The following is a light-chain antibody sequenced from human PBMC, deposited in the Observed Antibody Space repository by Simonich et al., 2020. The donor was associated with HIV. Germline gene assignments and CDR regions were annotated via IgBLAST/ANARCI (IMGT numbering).Light chain of an antibody. V-gene: IGKV1-39*01. Sequence: DIQMTQSPSSLSASVGDRVTITCRASQSISRHLNWYQQKPGKAPKLLIYAASSLQSGVPSRFSGSGSGTDFTLTISSLQPEDFATYYCQQYNTYTFVQGTKVEIK. CDR1: QSISRH. J-gene: IGKJ1*01. CDR2: AAS. CDR3: QQYNTYT.